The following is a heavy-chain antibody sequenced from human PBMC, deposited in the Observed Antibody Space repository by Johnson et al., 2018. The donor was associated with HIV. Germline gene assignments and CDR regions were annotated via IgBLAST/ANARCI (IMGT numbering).Heavy chain of an antibody. CDR3: ARVIDQYFDSILDDAFDI. CDR2: ISYDGSNK. J-gene: IGHJ3*02. CDR1: GFTFSNYA. D-gene: IGHD3-22*01. V-gene: IGHV3-30*04. Sequence: QVRLVESGGGVVQPGRSLRLSCAASGFTFSNYAIHWVRQAPGKGLEWVAVISYDGSNKYYADSVKGRFTISRDNSKNTLYLQTNSLRAEDTAVYYCARVIDQYFDSILDDAFDIWGQGTMVTVSS.